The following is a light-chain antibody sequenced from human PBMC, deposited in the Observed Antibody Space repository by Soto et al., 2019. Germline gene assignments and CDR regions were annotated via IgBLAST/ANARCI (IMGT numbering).Light chain of an antibody. J-gene: IGLJ1*01. Sequence: QSALTQPASMSGSPGQSITISCTGTSSDVGSYYPVSWFQQHPGKAPKLIIYEVNKRPSGVSDRFSGSKSGNTASLTISGLQAADEAESYCCSYAGDTTFFVFGPGTKVTVL. CDR1: SSDVGSYYP. CDR3: CSYAGDTTFFV. CDR2: EVN. V-gene: IGLV2-23*02.